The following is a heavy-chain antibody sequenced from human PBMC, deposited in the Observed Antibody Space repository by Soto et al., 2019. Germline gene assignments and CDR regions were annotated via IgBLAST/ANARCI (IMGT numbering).Heavy chain of an antibody. CDR2: INHRGST. J-gene: IGHJ5*02. CDR1: GESFIGYY. D-gene: IGHD5-12*01. Sequence: QVDLQQWGAGLLKPSETLSLTCAVYGESFIGYYWTWIRQPPGKGLEWIGEINHRGSTNYNPSLKSRVTISIDTSKNQFSLKLSSVSAADTSVYYCARTDIVTTNWFDPWGQGTLVTVSS. V-gene: IGHV4-34*02. CDR3: ARTDIVTTNWFDP.